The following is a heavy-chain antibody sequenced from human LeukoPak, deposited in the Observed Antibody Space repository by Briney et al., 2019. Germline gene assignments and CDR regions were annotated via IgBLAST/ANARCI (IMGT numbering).Heavy chain of an antibody. Sequence: GGSLRLSCAASGFAVSGDYISWVRQAPGEGLERVSVIYSGDNTYYANPVKGRFTTSRNKSKNTVYLQMNSLRAEDTAVYYCARSYGSGTLAGLNVWGTGTTVTVSS. CDR2: IYSGDNT. J-gene: IGHJ6*04. D-gene: IGHD3-10*01. CDR1: GFAVSGDY. CDR3: ARSYGSGTLAGLNV. V-gene: IGHV3-53*01.